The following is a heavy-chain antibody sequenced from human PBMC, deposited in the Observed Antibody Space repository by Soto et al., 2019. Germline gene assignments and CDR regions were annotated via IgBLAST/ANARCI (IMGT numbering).Heavy chain of an antibody. Sequence: GASVKVSCKASGYSFSTYEISWLRQAPGEGLEWMGVISPKNGKRYFAWKFLDRVIMTTDTSSNTAYMELESLRYDATAIYYCATSYDSGFDPWGHGTLVTVSS. J-gene: IGHJ5*02. CDR2: ISPKNGKR. CDR1: GYSFSTYE. D-gene: IGHD3-3*01. CDR3: ATSYDSGFDP. V-gene: IGHV1-18*04.